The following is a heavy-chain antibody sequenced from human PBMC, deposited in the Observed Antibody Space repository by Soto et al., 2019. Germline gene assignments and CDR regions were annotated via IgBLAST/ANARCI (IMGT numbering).Heavy chain of an antibody. CDR2: VYYSGST. V-gene: IGHV4-59*01. D-gene: IGHD6-19*01. Sequence: PSETLSLTCTVSGGFMSSYFWSWIRQPPGKGLEWIAYVYYSGSTKHNPSLKSRVIISVDTSKNQFSLKLNSVTAADTAVYYCARVIGGWYEHDYWGPGTLVTVSS. CDR1: GGFMSSYF. J-gene: IGHJ4*02. CDR3: ARVIGGWYEHDY.